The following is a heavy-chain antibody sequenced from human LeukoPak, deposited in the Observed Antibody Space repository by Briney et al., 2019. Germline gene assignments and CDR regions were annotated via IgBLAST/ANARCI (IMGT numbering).Heavy chain of an antibody. CDR1: GYTVTRYY. J-gene: IGHJ4*02. CDR2: INPNSGGT. V-gene: IGHV1-2*02. Sequence: GASLKVSCKASGYTVTRYYMHWVRQAPGQRLEWLGWINPNSGGTNYEQKFQGRVTMNRDTSISTAYMELSRLRSDDTAVYYCARDRVAAAGLLDYWGQGTLVTVSS. D-gene: IGHD6-13*01. CDR3: ARDRVAAAGLLDY.